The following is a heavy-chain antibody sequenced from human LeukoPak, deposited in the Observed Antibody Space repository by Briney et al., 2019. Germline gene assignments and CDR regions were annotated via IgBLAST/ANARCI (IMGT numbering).Heavy chain of an antibody. V-gene: IGHV1-2*02. J-gene: IGHJ5*02. CDR3: ARAATVTKYNWFDP. CDR1: GYTFTRYY. CDR2: INPNSGVT. Sequence: ASVKVSCKASGYTFTRYYIHWVRQAPGQGLEWMGWINPNSGVTNYAQKFQGRVTMTRDTSISTAYMELSRLRSDDTAVYYCARAATVTKYNWFDPWGQGTLVTVSS. D-gene: IGHD4-17*01.